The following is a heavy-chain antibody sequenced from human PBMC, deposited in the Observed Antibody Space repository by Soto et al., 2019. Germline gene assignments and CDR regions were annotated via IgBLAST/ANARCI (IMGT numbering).Heavy chain of an antibody. J-gene: IGHJ4*02. Sequence: GGSLRLSCAASGFTFSIYAMSWVRQAPGKGLEWVSAISGSGGSTYYADSVKGRFTISRDNSKNTLYLQMNSLRAEDTAVYYCAKVSSGWYSNFDYWGQGTLVTVSS. D-gene: IGHD6-19*01. V-gene: IGHV3-23*01. CDR2: ISGSGGST. CDR3: AKVSSGWYSNFDY. CDR1: GFTFSIYA.